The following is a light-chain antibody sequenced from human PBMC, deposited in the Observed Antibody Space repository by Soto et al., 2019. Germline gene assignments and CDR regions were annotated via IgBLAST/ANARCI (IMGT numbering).Light chain of an antibody. CDR3: QSHDSSLHASV. J-gene: IGLJ1*01. V-gene: IGLV2-11*01. CDR2: DVT. Sequence: QSALTQPRSVSGSPGQSVTISCTGTSSNVGGYYYVSWYQQHPGKVPKLLIYDVTKRPSGVPDRFSGSKSGSSASLAITGLQAEDEADYYCQSHDSSLHASVFGTGTKVTVL. CDR1: SSNVGGYYY.